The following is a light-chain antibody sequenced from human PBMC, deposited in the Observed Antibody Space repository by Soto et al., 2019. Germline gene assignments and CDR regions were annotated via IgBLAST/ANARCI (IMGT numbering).Light chain of an antibody. J-gene: IGKJ5*01. Sequence: NMSPSALSATVENRETITCRASLPISNYLAWYQQKPGKIPNLLIYAASTLQAGVPSRFSGSGSGTEFTLTFFSLESEGFGTYSCVPANLVITFAQGTRLAI. V-gene: IGKV1-27*01. CDR2: AAS. CDR1: LPISNY. CDR3: VPANLVIT.